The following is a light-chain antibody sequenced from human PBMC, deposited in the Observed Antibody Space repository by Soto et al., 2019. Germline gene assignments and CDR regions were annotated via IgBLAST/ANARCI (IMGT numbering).Light chain of an antibody. V-gene: IGLV1-40*01. Sequence: QLVLTQPPSVSGAPGQRVTISCTGSSSNIGAGFDVHWYQQLPGTAPKLLIYSNINRPSGVPDRFSGSKSGTSASLAITGLQAEDEADYYCQSYDGSLSAVVFGGGTKLT. CDR3: QSYDGSLSAVV. CDR2: SNI. J-gene: IGLJ2*01. CDR1: SSNIGAGFD.